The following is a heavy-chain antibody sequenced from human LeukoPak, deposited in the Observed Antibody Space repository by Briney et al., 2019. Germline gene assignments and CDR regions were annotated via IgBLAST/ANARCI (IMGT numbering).Heavy chain of an antibody. CDR2: MSGSGSIT. CDR1: GFTFSSYA. V-gene: IGHV3-23*01. D-gene: IGHD1-26*01. J-gene: IGHJ3*02. CDR3: AKGPWDLPHAFDI. Sequence: GGSLRLSCAASGFTFSSYAMSWVRQAPGKGLKCVSTMSGSGSITRYADSVKGRFIISRDNSKNTLYLQMNSLRAEDTAIYYCAKGPWDLPHAFDIWGLGTMVTVSS.